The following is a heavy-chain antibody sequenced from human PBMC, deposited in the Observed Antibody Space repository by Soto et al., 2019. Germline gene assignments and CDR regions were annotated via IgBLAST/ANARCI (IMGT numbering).Heavy chain of an antibody. D-gene: IGHD2-15*01. J-gene: IGHJ5*02. CDR3: ARGIATGQLDP. V-gene: IGHV1-3*01. CDR2: INPDNGNT. CDR1: GYTFTRFT. Sequence: ASVKVSCKASGYTFTRFTMNWVRQAPGQRLEWMGWINPDNGNTKSSQKFQDRVIITRDTSSSTAYMDLSSLRSEDTAVYYCARGIATGQLDPWGQGTLVTVSS.